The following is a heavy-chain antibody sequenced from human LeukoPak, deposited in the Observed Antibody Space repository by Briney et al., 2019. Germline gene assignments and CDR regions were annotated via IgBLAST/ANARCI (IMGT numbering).Heavy chain of an antibody. V-gene: IGHV1-18*01. J-gene: IGHJ5*02. CDR1: GYTFTSYG. Sequence: ASVKVSCKASGYTFTSYGISWVRQAPRQGLEWMGWISAYNGNTNYAQKLQGRVTMTTDTSTSTAYMELRSLRSDDTAVYYCARVKRGATLSWFDPWGQGTLVTVSS. D-gene: IGHD1-26*01. CDR2: ISAYNGNT. CDR3: ARVKRGATLSWFDP.